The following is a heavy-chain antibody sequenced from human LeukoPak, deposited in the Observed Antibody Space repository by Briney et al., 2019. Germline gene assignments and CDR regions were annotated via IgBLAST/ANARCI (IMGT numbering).Heavy chain of an antibody. Sequence: GGSLRLSCAASGFTFSSYAMHWVRQAPGKGLEWVAVISYDGSNKYCADSVKGRFTISRDNSKNTLYLQMNSLRAEGTAVYYCASFVVPAADFDYWGQGTLVTVSS. CDR2: ISYDGSNK. J-gene: IGHJ4*02. CDR1: GFTFSSYA. CDR3: ASFVVPAADFDY. V-gene: IGHV3-30-3*01. D-gene: IGHD2-2*01.